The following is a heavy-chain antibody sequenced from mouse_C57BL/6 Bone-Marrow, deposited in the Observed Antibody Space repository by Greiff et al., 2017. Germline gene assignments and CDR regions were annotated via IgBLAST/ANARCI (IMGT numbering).Heavy chain of an antibody. Sequence: LQESGPELVKPGASVKISCKASGYSFTDYNMNWVKQSNGKSLEWIGVINPNYGTTSYDQKFKGKATLTVDQSSSTAYMQRNSLTTEDTAVYYCARVYDYDYAMDYWGQGTSVTVTS. CDR1: GYSFTDYN. CDR2: INPNYGTT. V-gene: IGHV1-39*01. J-gene: IGHJ4*01. D-gene: IGHD2-4*01. CDR3: ARVYDYDYAMDY.